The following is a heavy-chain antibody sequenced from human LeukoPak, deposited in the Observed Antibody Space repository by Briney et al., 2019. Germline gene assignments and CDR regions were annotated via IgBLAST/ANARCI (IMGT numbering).Heavy chain of an antibody. CDR2: ISWNSGSI. J-gene: IGHJ4*02. Sequence: GGSLRLSCAASGFTFDDYAMHWVRQAPGKGLEWVSGISWNSGSIGYADSVKGRFTISRDNSKNTLYLQMNSLRAEDTAVYYCASLDCSSTSCYLWHWGQGTLVTVSS. D-gene: IGHD2-2*01. CDR3: ASLDCSSTSCYLWH. CDR1: GFTFDDYA. V-gene: IGHV3-9*01.